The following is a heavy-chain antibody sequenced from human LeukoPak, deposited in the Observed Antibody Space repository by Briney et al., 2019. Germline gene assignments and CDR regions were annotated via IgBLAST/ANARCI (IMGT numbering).Heavy chain of an antibody. V-gene: IGHV1-18*01. CDR3: ATSAAYCGGDCYLAVDDAFDI. CDR2: ISAYNGNT. Sequence: ASVKVSCKASGYTFTSYGISWVRQAPGQGLEWMGWISAYNGNTNYAQKLQGRVTMTTDTSTSTAYMELRSLRSDDTAVYYCATSAAYCGGDCYLAVDDAFDIWGQGTMVTVSS. CDR1: GYTFTSYG. J-gene: IGHJ3*02. D-gene: IGHD2-21*02.